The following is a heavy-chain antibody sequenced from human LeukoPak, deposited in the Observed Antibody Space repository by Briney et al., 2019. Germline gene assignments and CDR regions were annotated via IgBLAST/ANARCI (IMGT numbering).Heavy chain of an antibody. CDR3: AAQTRYSYGYEENY. CDR2: IVVSSGNT. V-gene: IGHV1-58*02. D-gene: IGHD5-18*01. Sequence: TSVKVSCKASGFTFTSSAMQWVRQARGQRLEWIGWIVVSSGNTNYAQKFQERVTITRDMSTSTAYMELSSLRSEDTAVYYCAAQTRYSYGYEENYWGQGTLVTVSS. CDR1: GFTFTSSA. J-gene: IGHJ4*02.